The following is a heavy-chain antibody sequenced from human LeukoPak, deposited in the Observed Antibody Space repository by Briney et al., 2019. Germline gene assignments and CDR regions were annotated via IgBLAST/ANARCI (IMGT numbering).Heavy chain of an antibody. Sequence: ASVKVSCKASGYTFTSYDINWVRQATGQGLEWMGWMNPNSGNTGYAQKFQGRVTITRNTSISTAYMELSSLRSEDTAVYYCARELGIADRPSGYLGYWGQGTLVTVSS. D-gene: IGHD6-6*01. CDR1: GYTFTSYD. J-gene: IGHJ4*02. CDR2: MNPNSGNT. CDR3: ARELGIADRPSGYLGY. V-gene: IGHV1-8*03.